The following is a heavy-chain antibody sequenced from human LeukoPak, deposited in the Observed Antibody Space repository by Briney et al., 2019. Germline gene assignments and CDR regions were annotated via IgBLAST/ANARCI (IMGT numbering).Heavy chain of an antibody. CDR1: GGFISSSSYY. V-gene: IGHV4-39*01. J-gene: IGHJ6*03. D-gene: IGHD6-19*01. CDR2: IYYSGDT. CDR3: ARHQWHYYYYMGV. Sequence: SETLSLTCTLSGGFISSSSYYWGWIRQPPGKGLEWIGSIYYSGDTYYNPSLKSRRVTISVDTSKNQFSLRLSSVTAADTAVYYCARHQWHYYYYMGVWGKGSTVTVSS.